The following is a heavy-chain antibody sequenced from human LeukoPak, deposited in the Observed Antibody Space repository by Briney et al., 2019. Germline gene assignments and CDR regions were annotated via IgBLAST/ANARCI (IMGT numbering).Heavy chain of an antibody. V-gene: IGHV4-34*01. CDR2: INHSGGT. Sequence: SETLSLTCAVCNGSFSGYYWSWIRQSPGKGLEWIGEINHSGGTNYNPSLKSRLTISVDTSKNQFSLKLSSVTAADTAVYYCARGRKSNYYGSGSYYKGIDYWGQGTLVTVSS. CDR1: NGSFSGYY. J-gene: IGHJ4*02. D-gene: IGHD3-10*01. CDR3: ARGRKSNYYGSGSYYKGIDY.